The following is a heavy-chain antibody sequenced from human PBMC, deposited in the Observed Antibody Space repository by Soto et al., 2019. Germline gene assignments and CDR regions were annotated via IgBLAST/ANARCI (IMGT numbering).Heavy chain of an antibody. CDR3: ARRRSGSFDWFDP. D-gene: IGHD1-26*01. Sequence: SETLSLTCTVSGGSISSYYWSWIRQPPGKGLEWIGYIYYSGSTNYNPSLKSRVTISVDTSKNKFSLKMSTVTAADTAVYYCARRRSGSFDWFDPWGQGTLVTVSS. CDR1: GGSISSYY. V-gene: IGHV4-59*08. J-gene: IGHJ5*02. CDR2: IYYSGST.